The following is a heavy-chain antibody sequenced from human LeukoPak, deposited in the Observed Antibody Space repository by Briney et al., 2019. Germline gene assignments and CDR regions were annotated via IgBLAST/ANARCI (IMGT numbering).Heavy chain of an antibody. V-gene: IGHV4-59*08. CDR2: IYYSGST. J-gene: IGHJ4*02. CDR1: GGSISSYY. CDR3: ARAAAAGLDY. D-gene: IGHD6-13*01. Sequence: PSETLSLTCTVSGGSISSYYWSWIRQPPGKGLEWIGYIYYSGSTNYNPSLKSRVTISVDTSKNQFSLKLSSVTAADTAVYYCARAAAAGLDYWGQGTRVTVSS.